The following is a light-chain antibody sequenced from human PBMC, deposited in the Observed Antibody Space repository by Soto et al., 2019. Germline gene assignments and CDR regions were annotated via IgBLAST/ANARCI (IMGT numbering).Light chain of an antibody. CDR2: GAS. CDR3: QQADTFPLA. V-gene: IGKV1-12*01. CDR1: QAVSSW. J-gene: IGKJ4*01. Sequence: DIQMTQSPSSVSASVGDRVTITCRASQAVSSWLAWYQQKPGKAPKLLIYGASTLQSGVPSRFSGSGSGTDFSLTITTLQPEDSATYYCQQADTFPLAFGGGTKVELE.